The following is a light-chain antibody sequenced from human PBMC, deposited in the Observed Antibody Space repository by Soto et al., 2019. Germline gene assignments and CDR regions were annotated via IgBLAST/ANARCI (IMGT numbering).Light chain of an antibody. CDR2: AAS. CDR1: QDISNF. CDR3: QQHNNWLDT. J-gene: IGKJ5*01. Sequence: DLQSTQSPSALSESVGYSVTIACRSSQDISNFLAWFQQKPGSVPKRLIYAASSLQSGVPSRFSGSGSGTEFTLTISSLQPEDFAVYYCQQHNNWLDTFCQVTRLEIK. V-gene: IGKV1-17*03.